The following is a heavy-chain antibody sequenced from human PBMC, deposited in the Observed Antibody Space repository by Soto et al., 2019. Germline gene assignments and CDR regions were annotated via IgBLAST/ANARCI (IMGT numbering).Heavy chain of an antibody. J-gene: IGHJ4*02. CDR3: ARDQRGRDWHGEDY. V-gene: IGHV1-18*01. D-gene: IGHD2-21*02. CDR1: GYTFTSYG. CDR2: IGVYNGNT. Sequence: QVQLVQSGAEVKKPGASVKVSCEASGYTFTSYGITWVRQAPGQGLEWKGWIGVYNGNTNYAQKRQGRVNMTPDTATNTAYMELRSLRSDDTAVYYCARDQRGRDWHGEDYWGQGTLVTVSS.